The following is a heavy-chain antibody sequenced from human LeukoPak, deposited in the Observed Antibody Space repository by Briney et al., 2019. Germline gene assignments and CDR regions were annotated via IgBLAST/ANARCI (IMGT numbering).Heavy chain of an antibody. J-gene: IGHJ4*02. CDR1: EFIFTKYW. CDR2: IKPDGTVT. CDR3: ARDLSLSSGYDGNFDY. V-gene: IGHV3-7*03. Sequence: SGGSLRLSCAVSEFIFTKYWMSWLRQAPGKGLEWVANIKPDGTVTYYVDSVKGRFTISRDNSENMLYLQMDSLRAGDTAVYYCARDLSLSSGYDGNFDYWGQGTLVTVSS. D-gene: IGHD5-12*01.